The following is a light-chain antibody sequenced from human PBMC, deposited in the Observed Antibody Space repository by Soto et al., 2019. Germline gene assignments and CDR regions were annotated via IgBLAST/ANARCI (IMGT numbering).Light chain of an antibody. Sequence: EIVLSQSPATLSLSPGERATLSCRAGQSVSSYLAWYQQKPGQAPRLLTYGASSRATGIPDRFSGSGSGTDFTLTISRLEPEDFAVYYCQQYGSSPRTFGQGTKVDIK. CDR2: GAS. V-gene: IGKV3-20*01. CDR1: QSVSSY. CDR3: QQYGSSPRT. J-gene: IGKJ1*01.